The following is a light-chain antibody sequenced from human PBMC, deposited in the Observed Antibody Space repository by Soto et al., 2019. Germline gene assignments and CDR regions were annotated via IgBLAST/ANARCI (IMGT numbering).Light chain of an antibody. Sequence: IPLTQSPSSLSSSLGDRATITCRASQGISKVLAWYKQKPAKAPKLPINAASTLQSGVPSRFSGSGSGTDFTLTISSLQPEDFATYYGQQSYSSPPTFGQGTKVDI. J-gene: IGKJ1*01. CDR3: QQSYSSPPT. CDR1: QGISKV. V-gene: IGKV1-39*01. CDR2: AAS.